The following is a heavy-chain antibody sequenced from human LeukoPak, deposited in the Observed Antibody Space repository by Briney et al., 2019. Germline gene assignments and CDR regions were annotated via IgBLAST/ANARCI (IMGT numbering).Heavy chain of an antibody. V-gene: IGHV4-39*07. CDR2: IYYSGGT. Sequence: SETLSLTCTVSGGSISSSSYYWGWIRQPPGKGLEWIGNIYYSGGTYSNPSLKSRVTMSVDTSKNQFSLKLSSVTAADTAVYYCARASPYGDDRYYYYYYMDVWGQGTTVTVSS. J-gene: IGHJ6*03. CDR1: GGSISSSSYY. D-gene: IGHD4-17*01. CDR3: ARASPYGDDRYYYYYYMDV.